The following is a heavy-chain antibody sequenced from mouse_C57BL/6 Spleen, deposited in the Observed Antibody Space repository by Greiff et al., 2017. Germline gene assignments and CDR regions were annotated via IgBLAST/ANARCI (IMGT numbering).Heavy chain of an antibody. J-gene: IGHJ2*01. CDR3: ASLTTVGDY. Sequence: QVQLQQPGAELVMPGASVKLSCKASGYSFTSYWMHWVKQRPGQGLEWIGEIDPSDSYTNYNQKFKGKSTLTVDKSSSTAYMQLSSLTSEDSAVYYCASLTTVGDYWGQGTTLTVAS. D-gene: IGHD1-1*01. CDR1: GYSFTSYW. CDR2: IDPSDSYT. V-gene: IGHV1-69*01.